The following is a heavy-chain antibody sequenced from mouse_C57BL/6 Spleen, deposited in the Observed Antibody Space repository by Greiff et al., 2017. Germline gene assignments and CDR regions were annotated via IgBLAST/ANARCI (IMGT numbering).Heavy chain of an antibody. CDR3: ARSPVDYGSGYFDY. J-gene: IGHJ2*01. V-gene: IGHV1-61*01. D-gene: IGHD1-1*01. CDR2: IYPSDSET. Sequence: QQSCKASGYTFTSYWMDWVKQRPGQGLEWIGNIYPSDSETHYNQKFKDKATLTVDKSSSTAYMQLSSLTSEDSAVYYCARSPVDYGSGYFDYWGQGTTLTVSS. CDR1: GYTFTSYW.